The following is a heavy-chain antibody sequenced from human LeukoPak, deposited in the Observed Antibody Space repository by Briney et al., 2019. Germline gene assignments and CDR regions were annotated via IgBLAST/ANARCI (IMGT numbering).Heavy chain of an antibody. J-gene: IGHJ4*02. D-gene: IGHD4-17*01. Sequence: ASVKVSCTASGGTFSSYAISWVRPAPGQGLKWMGRIIPILGIANYAQKFQGRVTITADKSTSTAYMELSSLRSEDTAVYYCAMATTVVTPFDYWGQGTLVTVSS. CDR1: GGTFSSYA. CDR2: IIPILGIA. CDR3: AMATTVVTPFDY. V-gene: IGHV1-69*04.